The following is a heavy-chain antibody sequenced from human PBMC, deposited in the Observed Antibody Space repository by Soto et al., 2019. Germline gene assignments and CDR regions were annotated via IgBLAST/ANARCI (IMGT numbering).Heavy chain of an antibody. CDR3: ARGNSGWHTTNYFDY. Sequence: EVQLVESGGGLVQPGGSMSLSCAASGFTFSNFAMHWVRQAPGTGLEYVSAISANGGTTYHANSVQDRFTISRDNSKNTVYLEMGSLRTEDMGVYYCARGNSGWHTTNYFDYWGQGTLVTVSS. CDR2: ISANGGTT. V-gene: IGHV3-64*01. D-gene: IGHD6-19*01. J-gene: IGHJ4*02. CDR1: GFTFSNFA.